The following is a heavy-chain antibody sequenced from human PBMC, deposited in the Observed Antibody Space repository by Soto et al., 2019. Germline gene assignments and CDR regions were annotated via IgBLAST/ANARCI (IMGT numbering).Heavy chain of an antibody. J-gene: IGHJ5*02. CDR2: IFHSGST. D-gene: IGHD4-17*01. V-gene: IGHV4-30-2*01. CDR1: GGSISSYS. CDR3: ARDYGHNWFDP. Sequence: SETLSLTCTVSGGSISSYSWSWIRQPPGKGLEWIGYIFHSGSTYYNPSLKSRVTISVDRSKNQFSLKLSSVTAADTAVYYCARDYGHNWFDPWGQGTLVTVSS.